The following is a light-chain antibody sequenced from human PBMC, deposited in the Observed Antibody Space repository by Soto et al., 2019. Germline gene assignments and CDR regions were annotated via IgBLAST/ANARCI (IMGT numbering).Light chain of an antibody. Sequence: EILITQSPYTLSVSPGESATLSCRASQRVYSNLAWYQQRPGQAPRLLIYGASRRATGIPDRFSGSGSGTDFTLSISRLEPEDFAVYWCQHYGNSPTFGQGTKVDIK. J-gene: IGKJ1*01. CDR2: GAS. CDR1: QRVYSN. V-gene: IGKV3-20*01. CDR3: QHYGNSPT.